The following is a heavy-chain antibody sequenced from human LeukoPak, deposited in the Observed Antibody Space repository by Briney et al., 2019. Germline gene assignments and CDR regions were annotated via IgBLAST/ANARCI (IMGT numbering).Heavy chain of an antibody. CDR1: GFTFSSYW. CDR3: ARSPTYYDILTGYYPAYYFDY. D-gene: IGHD3-9*01. J-gene: IGHJ4*02. Sequence: GGSLRLSCAASGFTFSSYWMHWVRQAPGKGLVWVSRINSDGSSTSYADSVKGRFTISKDNAKNTLYLQMNSLRAEDTAVYYCARSPTYYDILTGYYPAYYFDYWGQGTLVTVSS. V-gene: IGHV3-74*01. CDR2: INSDGSST.